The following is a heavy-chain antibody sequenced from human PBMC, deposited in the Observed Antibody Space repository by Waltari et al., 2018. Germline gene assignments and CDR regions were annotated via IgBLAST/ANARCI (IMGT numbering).Heavy chain of an antibody. J-gene: IGHJ4*02. CDR1: GYTFTGYF. Sequence: QVQLVQSGAEVKKPGASVKVSCKASGYTFTGYFIHGVRQAPGQGLEWMGWINPGSGDTNYAQNFQGRVTMTTDTSISTAYMDLTRLRSDDTAVYYCARGVGAVAGPYFDYWGQGTLITVSS. D-gene: IGHD6-19*01. CDR2: INPGSGDT. V-gene: IGHV1-2*02. CDR3: ARGVGAVAGPYFDY.